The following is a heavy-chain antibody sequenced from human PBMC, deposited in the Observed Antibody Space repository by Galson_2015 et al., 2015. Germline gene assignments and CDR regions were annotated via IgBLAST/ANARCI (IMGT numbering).Heavy chain of an antibody. V-gene: IGHV3-9*01. Sequence: SLRLSCAASGFTFDDYAMHWVRQAPGEGLEWVSGISWNSGSIGYADSVKGRFTISRDNAKNSLYLQMNSLRAEDTALYYCAKDNRHYGGDNAYYFDYWGQGTLVTVSS. D-gene: IGHD4-23*01. J-gene: IGHJ4*02. CDR1: GFTFDDYA. CDR3: AKDNRHYGGDNAYYFDY. CDR2: ISWNSGSI.